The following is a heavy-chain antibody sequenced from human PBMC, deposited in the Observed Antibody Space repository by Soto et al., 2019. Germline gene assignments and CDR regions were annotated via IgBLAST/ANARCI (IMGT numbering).Heavy chain of an antibody. D-gene: IGHD6-19*01. J-gene: IGHJ1*01. CDR1: GGSISSSSYY. Sequence: QLQLQESGPGLVKPSETLSLTCTVSGGSISSSSYYWGWIRQPPGKGLEWIGSIYYSGSTYYNPSLKSRVTISVDTSKNQFSLKLSSVTAADTAVYYCARESSGWSPGYFQHWGQGTLVTVSS. CDR2: IYYSGST. CDR3: ARESSGWSPGYFQH. V-gene: IGHV4-39*02.